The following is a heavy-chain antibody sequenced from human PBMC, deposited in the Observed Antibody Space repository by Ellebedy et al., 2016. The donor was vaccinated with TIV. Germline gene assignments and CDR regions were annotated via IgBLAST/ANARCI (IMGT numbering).Heavy chain of an antibody. CDR2: IYPGDSDT. CDR3: ARLDSGSYYYYYGMDV. Sequence: GGSLRLSXKGSGYSFTSYWIGWVRQMPGKGLEWMGIIYPGDSDTRYSPSFQGQVTISADKSISTAYLQWSSLKASDTAMYYCARLDSGSYYYYYGMDVWGQGTTVTVSS. J-gene: IGHJ6*02. CDR1: GYSFTSYW. V-gene: IGHV5-51*01. D-gene: IGHD1-26*01.